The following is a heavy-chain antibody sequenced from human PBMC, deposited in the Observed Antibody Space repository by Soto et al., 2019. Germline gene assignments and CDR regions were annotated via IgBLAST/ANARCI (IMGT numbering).Heavy chain of an antibody. J-gene: IGHJ6*02. CDR3: ARVRRYYYGSGTAYYGMDV. V-gene: IGHV4-59*01. Sequence: SETLSLTCTVSGGSISSYYWSWIRQPPGKGLEWIGYIYYSGSTNYNPSLKSRVTISVDTSKNQFSLKLSSVTAADTAVYYCARVRRYYYGSGTAYYGMDVWGQGTTVTVS. CDR1: GGSISSYY. CDR2: IYYSGST. D-gene: IGHD3-10*01.